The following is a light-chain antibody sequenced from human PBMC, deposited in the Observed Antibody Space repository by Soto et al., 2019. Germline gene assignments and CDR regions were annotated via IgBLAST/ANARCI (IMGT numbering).Light chain of an antibody. CDR3: QQYYSAPPT. Sequence: DIVMTQSPDSLAVSLGERATINCKSSRNILYSSNNKNYLAWYQQKPGQPPKLLIYWASTGESGVPDRFSGSGSGTDFTLTISSLQAEDVAVYYCQQYYSAPPTFGGGTKVEIK. CDR2: WAS. J-gene: IGKJ4*01. CDR1: RNILYSSNNKNY. V-gene: IGKV4-1*01.